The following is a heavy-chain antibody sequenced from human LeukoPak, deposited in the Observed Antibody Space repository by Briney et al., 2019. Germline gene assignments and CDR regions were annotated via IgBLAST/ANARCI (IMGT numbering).Heavy chain of an antibody. Sequence: GGSLRLSCAASGFTFSNYWMSWVRQAPGKGLEWVANIKEDGSEKYYVDSVKGRFTISRHNGKNSLYLQMNSLRAGDTAVYYCARDRYCSRWGQGTLVTVSS. V-gene: IGHV3-7*01. CDR1: GFTFSNYW. CDR3: ARDRYCSR. D-gene: IGHD2-15*01. J-gene: IGHJ4*02. CDR2: IKEDGSEK.